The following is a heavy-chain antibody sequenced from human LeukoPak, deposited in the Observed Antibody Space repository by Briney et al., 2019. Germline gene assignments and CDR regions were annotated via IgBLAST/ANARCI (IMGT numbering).Heavy chain of an antibody. J-gene: IGHJ4*02. V-gene: IGHV3-48*04. CDR3: ARSLPYGTTWYGRSDF. CDR2: ISGSSSTI. D-gene: IGHD6-13*01. Sequence: GGSLRLSCAASGFTFSSYSMNWVRQAPGKGLEWVSYISGSSSTIYYADSVKGRFTISRDNAMNSLYLQMNSLRAEDTAIYYCARSLPYGTTWYGRSDFWGQGTLVTVSS. CDR1: GFTFSSYS.